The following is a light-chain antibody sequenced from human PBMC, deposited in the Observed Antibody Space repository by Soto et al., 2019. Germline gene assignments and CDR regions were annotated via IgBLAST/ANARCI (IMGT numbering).Light chain of an antibody. CDR3: SSYSSSSTLV. CDR1: SSDVGGYNY. J-gene: IGLJ1*01. V-gene: IGLV2-14*01. Sequence: QSVLTQPASVSGSPGQSIAISCTGTSSDVGGYNYVSWYQQYPGKAPKLMIYDVSNRPSGVSNRFSGSKSGNTASLTISGLQAEDEADYYCSSYSSSSTLVFGTGPKVTVL. CDR2: DVS.